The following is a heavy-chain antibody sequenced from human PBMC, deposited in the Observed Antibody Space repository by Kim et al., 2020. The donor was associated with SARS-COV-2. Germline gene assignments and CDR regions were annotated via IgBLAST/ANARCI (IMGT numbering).Heavy chain of an antibody. J-gene: IGHJ4*02. D-gene: IGHD1-1*01. V-gene: IGHV4-34*01. Sequence: SETLSLTCAVYGGSISGYSWSWIRQPPGKGLEWIAEINHSASTNYNPSLKSRVTISVDTSKNQCSLKLSSVTAADTAVYYCARRNDWNPFDYWGQGTLVTVSS. CDR3: ARRNDWNPFDY. CDR1: GGSISGYS. CDR2: INHSAST.